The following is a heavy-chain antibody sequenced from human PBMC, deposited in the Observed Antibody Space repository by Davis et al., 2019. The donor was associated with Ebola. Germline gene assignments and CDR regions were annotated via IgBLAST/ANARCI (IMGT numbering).Heavy chain of an antibody. V-gene: IGHV3-30*02. CDR2: LDYDGISK. J-gene: IGHJ4*02. D-gene: IGHD1-14*01. CDR1: GFTFSDYG. Sequence: PGGSLRLSCATSGFTFSDYGMHWVRQAPGKGLEWVAFLDYDGISKYHADSVKGRFTISRDNSMDTLHLQMNSLRGEDTAMYYCAKAPNWNHDYFDSWGQGTLVTVSS. CDR3: AKAPNWNHDYFDS.